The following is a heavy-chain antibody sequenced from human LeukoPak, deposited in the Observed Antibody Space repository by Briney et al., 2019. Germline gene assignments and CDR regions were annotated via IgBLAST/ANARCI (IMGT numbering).Heavy chain of an antibody. CDR1: GYTFTSYG. CDR3: ARVRRIVYSSSSSFDY. D-gene: IGHD6-6*01. V-gene: IGHV1-18*01. Sequence: ASVKVSCKASGYTFTSYGISWVRQAPGQGLEWMGWISAYNGNTNYAQKLQGRVTMTTDTSTSTAYMELSRLRSDDTAVYYCARVRRIVYSSSSSFDYWGQGTLVTVSS. J-gene: IGHJ4*02. CDR2: ISAYNGNT.